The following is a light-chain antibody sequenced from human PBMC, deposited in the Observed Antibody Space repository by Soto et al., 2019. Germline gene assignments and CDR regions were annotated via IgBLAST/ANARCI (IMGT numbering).Light chain of an antibody. CDR2: EAS. CDR3: QHYISLPWT. CDR1: QTIISF. J-gene: IGKJ1*01. Sequence: DIQMTQSPSTLSASVGDRVTITCRASQTIISFLAWYQHKPGEAPKLLIAEASRLESWVPSRFSGGGSGTEFTLTISRLQPDDVATYYCQHYISLPWTFGQGTKVDIK. V-gene: IGKV1-5*01.